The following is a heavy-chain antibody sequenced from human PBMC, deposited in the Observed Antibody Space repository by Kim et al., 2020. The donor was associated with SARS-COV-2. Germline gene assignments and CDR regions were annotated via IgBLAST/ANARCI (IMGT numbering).Heavy chain of an antibody. Sequence: ASVKVSCKASGYTFTSYDINWVRQATGQGLEWMGWMNPNSGNTGYAQKFQGRVTMTRNTSISTAYMELSSLRSEDTAVYYCARVPDYYGSGSYYNWFDPRGQGTLVTVSS. CDR1: GYTFTSYD. CDR2: MNPNSGNT. V-gene: IGHV1-8*01. D-gene: IGHD3-10*01. CDR3: ARVPDYYGSGSYYNWFDP. J-gene: IGHJ5*02.